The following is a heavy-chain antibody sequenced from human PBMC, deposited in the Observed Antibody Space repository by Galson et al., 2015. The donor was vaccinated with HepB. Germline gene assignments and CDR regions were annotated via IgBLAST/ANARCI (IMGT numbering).Heavy chain of an antibody. CDR2: ISCDGSNK. CDR1: GFTFSSYG. CDR3: AKGSRYDFWSGNNWFDP. D-gene: IGHD3-3*01. V-gene: IGHV3-30*18. Sequence: SLRLSCAASGFTFSSYGMHWVRQAPGKGLEWVAVISCDGSNKYYADSVKGRFTISRDNSKSTLYLQMNSLRAEDTAVYYCAKGSRYDFWSGNNWFDPWGQGTLVTVSS. J-gene: IGHJ5*02.